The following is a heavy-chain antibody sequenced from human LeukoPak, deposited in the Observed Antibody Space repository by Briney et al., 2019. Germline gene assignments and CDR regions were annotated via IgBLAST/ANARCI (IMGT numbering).Heavy chain of an antibody. CDR1: GFTVSNNY. CDR3: ARTTRYCSSTSCYSFDY. J-gene: IGHJ4*02. D-gene: IGHD2-2*01. CDR2: IYSGGST. Sequence: GGSLRLSCVVSGFTVSNNYMSWVRQAPRKGLEWVSLIYSGGSTYYADSVKGRFTISRDNSKNTVYLQMNSLRAEDTAVYYCARTTRYCSSTSCYSFDYWGQGTLVTVSS. V-gene: IGHV3-66*01.